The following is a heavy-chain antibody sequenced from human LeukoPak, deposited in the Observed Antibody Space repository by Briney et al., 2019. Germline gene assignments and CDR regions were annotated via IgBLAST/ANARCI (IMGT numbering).Heavy chain of an antibody. CDR2: IFTSGST. CDR3: ARAPVTVKDSFDI. Sequence: SETLSLXCAVSGGSINNYYWSWIRRPAGKGLESIGRIFTSGSTNYNASLKSRVTMSVDTSKNQFSLKLRSMTAADTAVYYCARAPVTVKDSFDIWGQGTMVTVSS. D-gene: IGHD4-11*01. CDR1: GGSINNYY. J-gene: IGHJ3*02. V-gene: IGHV4-4*07.